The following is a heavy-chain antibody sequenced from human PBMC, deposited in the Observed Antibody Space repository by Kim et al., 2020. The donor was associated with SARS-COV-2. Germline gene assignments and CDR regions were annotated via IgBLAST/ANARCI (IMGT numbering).Heavy chain of an antibody. Sequence: GGSLRLSCAASGFTFSSYGMHWVRQAPGKGLEWVAVISYDGSNKYYADSVKGRFTISRDNSKNTLYLQMNSLRAEDTAVYYCAKVLSPRDYDSLDYWGQGTLVTVSS. CDR2: ISYDGSNK. D-gene: IGHD3-22*01. CDR3: AKVLSPRDYDSLDY. CDR1: GFTFSSYG. J-gene: IGHJ4*02. V-gene: IGHV3-30*18.